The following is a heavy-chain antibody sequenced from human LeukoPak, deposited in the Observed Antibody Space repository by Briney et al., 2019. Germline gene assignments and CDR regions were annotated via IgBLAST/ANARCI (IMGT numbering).Heavy chain of an antibody. D-gene: IGHD3-16*02. CDR2: INHSGTT. J-gene: IGHJ4*02. CDR1: GGTFSGYY. Sequence: PSETLSLTCAVYGGTFSGYYWNWIRQPPGEGLEWIGEINHSGTTNYNPSLKTRGTISVDTSKNQFSLKVGSVTAGDTAVYYCARSYDYVWGSYRYTPTFDYWGQGNLVTVSS. V-gene: IGHV4-34*01. CDR3: ARSYDYVWGSYRYTPTFDY.